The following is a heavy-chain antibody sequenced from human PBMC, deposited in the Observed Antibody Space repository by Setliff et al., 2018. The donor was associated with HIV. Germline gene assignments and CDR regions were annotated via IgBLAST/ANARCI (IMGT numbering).Heavy chain of an antibody. CDR2: ITHDGSSK. CDR3: AKDPPGFSHFLDY. V-gene: IGHV3-30*01. Sequence: PGGSLRLSCAASGFTFSSYTMHWVRQAPGKGLEWVAVITHDGSSKYYADSVKGRFTISRDNSKNTLYLQMNSPRADDTAVYFCAKDPPGFSHFLDYWGQGAVVTASS. J-gene: IGHJ4*02. CDR1: GFTFSSYT.